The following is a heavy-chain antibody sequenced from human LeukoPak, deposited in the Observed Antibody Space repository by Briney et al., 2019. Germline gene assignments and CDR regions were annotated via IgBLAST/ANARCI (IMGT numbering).Heavy chain of an antibody. CDR2: IIPIFGTA. Sequence: ASVTVSCKASGGTFSSYAISWVRQAPGQGLEWMGGIIPIFGTANYAQKFQGRVTVTADESTSTAYMELSSLRSEDTAVYYCAREAPRAYYYDSSGSYSYWGQGTLVTVSS. CDR3: AREAPRAYYYDSSGSYSY. J-gene: IGHJ4*02. CDR1: GGTFSSYA. D-gene: IGHD3-22*01. V-gene: IGHV1-69*13.